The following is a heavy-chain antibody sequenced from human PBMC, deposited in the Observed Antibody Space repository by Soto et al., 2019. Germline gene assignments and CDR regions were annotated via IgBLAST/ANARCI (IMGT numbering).Heavy chain of an antibody. CDR3: ARATSGWYKDAFDI. V-gene: IGHV3-30-3*01. Sequence: QVQLVESGGGVVQPGRSLRLSCAASGFTFSSYAMHWVRQAPGKGLEWVAVISYDGSNKYYADSVKGRFTISRDNSKTTLYLQMNSLRAEDTAVYYCARATSGWYKDAFDIWGHGTMVTVSS. J-gene: IGHJ3*02. CDR2: ISYDGSNK. CDR1: GFTFSSYA. D-gene: IGHD6-19*01.